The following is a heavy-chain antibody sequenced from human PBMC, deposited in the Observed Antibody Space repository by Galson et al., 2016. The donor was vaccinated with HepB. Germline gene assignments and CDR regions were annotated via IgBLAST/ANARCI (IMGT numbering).Heavy chain of an antibody. CDR3: ARDHGGYNSMDY. J-gene: IGHJ4*02. CDR2: IRGNGGAP. D-gene: IGHD5-24*01. V-gene: IGHV3-74*01. CDR1: GFTFSSYW. Sequence: SLRLSCAASGFTFSSYWMNWVRQAPGKGLVWVSRIRGNGGAPSYADSVRGRFTISRDNAKNTLYLQMNSLRVEDTAVYYCARDHGGYNSMDYRGQGTLVTVSS.